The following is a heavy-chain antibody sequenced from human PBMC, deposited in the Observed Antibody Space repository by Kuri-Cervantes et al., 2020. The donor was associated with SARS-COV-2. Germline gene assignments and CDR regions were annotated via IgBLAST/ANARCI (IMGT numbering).Heavy chain of an antibody. D-gene: IGHD6-6*01. CDR3: ASMGDSSSYDI. CDR1: GYTFSSYH. Sequence: ASVKVSCKASGYTFSSYHTHWVRQAPGQGLEWMGVIDPSSDRTSYAQKFQGRLTVTRATSTSTVYMELSSLRSEDTAVYYCASMGDSSSYDIWGQGTMVTVSS. CDR2: IDPSSDRT. V-gene: IGHV1-46*01. J-gene: IGHJ3*02.